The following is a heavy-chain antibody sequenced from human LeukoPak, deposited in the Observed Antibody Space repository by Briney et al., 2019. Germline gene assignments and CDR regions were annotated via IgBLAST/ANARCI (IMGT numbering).Heavy chain of an antibody. CDR2: IYYSGST. D-gene: IGHD1-26*01. V-gene: IGHV4-59*08. Sequence: PSETLSLTCTVSGGSISPYYWSWIRQPPGKGLEWIGYIYYSGSTSYNPSLNSRVTISVDTSKNQFSLKLSSMTAADTAVYYCARHGGGGESYPRVFDSWGRGNLVTVSS. J-gene: IGHJ4*02. CDR3: ARHGGGGESYPRVFDS. CDR1: GGSISPYY.